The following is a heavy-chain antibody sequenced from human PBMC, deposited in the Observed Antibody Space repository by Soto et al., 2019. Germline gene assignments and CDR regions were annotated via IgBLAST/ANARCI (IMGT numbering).Heavy chain of an antibody. D-gene: IGHD1-26*01. CDR2: IWYDGSNK. J-gene: IGHJ4*02. Sequence: QVQLVESGGGVVQPGRSLRLSCAASGFTFSSYGMHWVRQAPGKGLEWVAVIWYDGSNKYYADSVKGRFTISRDNSKNTMYLQMNSLRAEDTAVYYCARVSGGGSYYGGLDYWGQGTLVTVSS. CDR3: ARVSGGGSYYGGLDY. V-gene: IGHV3-33*01. CDR1: GFTFSSYG.